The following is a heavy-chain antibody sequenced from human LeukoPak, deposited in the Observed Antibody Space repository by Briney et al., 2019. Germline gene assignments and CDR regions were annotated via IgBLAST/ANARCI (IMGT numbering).Heavy chain of an antibody. CDR1: GGSISSGGYY. J-gene: IGHJ4*02. D-gene: IGHD3-3*01. CDR2: IYYSGST. CDR3: VRSGYAGNYFDY. Sequence: SQTLSLTCTVSGGSISSGGYYWSWIRQHPGKGLEWIGYIYYSGSTYYNPSLKSRVTISVDTSKNQFSLKLSSVTAADTAVYYCVRSGYAGNYFDYWGQGTLVTVPS. V-gene: IGHV4-31*03.